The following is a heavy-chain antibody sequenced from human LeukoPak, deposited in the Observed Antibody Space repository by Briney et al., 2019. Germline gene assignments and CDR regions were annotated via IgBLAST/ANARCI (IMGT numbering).Heavy chain of an antibody. CDR2: TYYRSKWYN. V-gene: IGHV6-1*01. CDR3: ARGDYYDCSGYFMGFDY. CDR1: GDSVSSNSAA. J-gene: IGHJ4*02. Sequence: PSQTLSLTCAISGDSVSSNSAAWNWIRQSPSRGLEWLGRTYYRSKWYNDYAVSVKSRITINPDTSKNQFSLQLNSVTPEDTAVYYCARGDYYDCSGYFMGFDYWGQGTLVTVSS. D-gene: IGHD3-22*01.